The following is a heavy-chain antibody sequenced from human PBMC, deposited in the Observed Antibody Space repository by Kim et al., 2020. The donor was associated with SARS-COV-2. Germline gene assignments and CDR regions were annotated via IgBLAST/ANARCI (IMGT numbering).Heavy chain of an antibody. V-gene: IGHV3-23*01. J-gene: IGHJ4*02. D-gene: IGHD5-18*01. CDR3: AKGRQRGYSYGYGDDY. Sequence: SVKGRFTISRDNSKNTLYRQMNSLRAEDTAVYYCAKGRQRGYSYGYGDDYWGQGTLVTVSS.